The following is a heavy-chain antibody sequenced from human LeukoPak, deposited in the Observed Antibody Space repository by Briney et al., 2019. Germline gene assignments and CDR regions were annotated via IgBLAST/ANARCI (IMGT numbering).Heavy chain of an antibody. Sequence: GASLQISCKGSGCSFISNWIASVRQLPGKGLEWMGIVYPGDSDTRYSPSFQGQVTISADKSISTADLQSTSLKASDSAMYYCARHGSAQQPPRDYWGQGTRVIVSS. CDR2: VYPGDSDT. J-gene: IGHJ4*02. V-gene: IGHV5-51*01. CDR3: ARHGSAQQPPRDY. D-gene: IGHD6-13*01. CDR1: GCSFISNW.